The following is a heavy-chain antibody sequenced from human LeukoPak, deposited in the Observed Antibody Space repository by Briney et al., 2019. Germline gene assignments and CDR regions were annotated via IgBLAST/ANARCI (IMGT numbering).Heavy chain of an antibody. D-gene: IGHD3-10*01. Sequence: SQTLSLTCAISGDSVSSNSAAWNWIRQSPSRGLEWLGRTYYRSKWYNDYAVSVKSRVTINPDTSKNQFSLQLNSVTPEDTAVYYCARSDVLLWFGELGEFDPWGQGTLVTVSS. CDR3: ARSDVLLWFGELGEFDP. J-gene: IGHJ5*02. CDR1: GDSVSSNSAA. CDR2: TYYRSKWYN. V-gene: IGHV6-1*01.